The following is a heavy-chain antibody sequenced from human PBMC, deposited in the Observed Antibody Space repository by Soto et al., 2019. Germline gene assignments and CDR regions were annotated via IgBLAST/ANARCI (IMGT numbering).Heavy chain of an antibody. CDR2: IKSKTDGGTT. D-gene: IGHD3-22*01. V-gene: IGHV3-15*07. CDR1: GFTFSNAW. Sequence: VQLVESGGGLVKPGGSLRLSCAASGFTFSNAWMNWVRQAPGKGLEWVGRIKSKTDGGTTDYAAPVKGRFTISRDDSKNTLYLQMNSLKTEDTAVYYCTTANYYDSSGYYYGLDYWGQGTLVTVSS. J-gene: IGHJ4*02. CDR3: TTANYYDSSGYYYGLDY.